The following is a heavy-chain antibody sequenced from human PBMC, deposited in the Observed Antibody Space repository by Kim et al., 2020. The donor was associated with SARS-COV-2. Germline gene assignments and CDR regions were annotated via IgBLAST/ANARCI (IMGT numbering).Heavy chain of an antibody. V-gene: IGHV4-34*01. CDR1: GGSFSGYY. Sequence: SETLALTCAVYGGSFSGYYWSWIRQPPGKGLEWIGEINHSGSTNYNPSLKSRVTLSVDTSKNQFSLKLSSVAAADTAVYYCARGRGGYYGSGSHYYYYGRDVWGQGTTVTVSS. D-gene: IGHD3-10*01. CDR2: INHSGST. CDR3: ARGRGGYYGSGSHYYYYGRDV. J-gene: IGHJ6*02.